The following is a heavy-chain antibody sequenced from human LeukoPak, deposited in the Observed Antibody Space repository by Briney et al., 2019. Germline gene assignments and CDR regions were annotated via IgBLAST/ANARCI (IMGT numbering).Heavy chain of an antibody. D-gene: IGHD6-13*01. V-gene: IGHV3-30*18. CDR2: ISYDGSNK. CDR1: GFTFGSYG. J-gene: IGHJ4*02. Sequence: GGSLRLSCAASGFTFGSYGMHWVRQAPGKGLEWVAVISYDGSNKYYADSVKGRFTISRDNSENTLYLQMNSLRAEDTAVYYCAKDSQPGVAAAVDYWGQGTLVTVSS. CDR3: AKDSQPGVAAAVDY.